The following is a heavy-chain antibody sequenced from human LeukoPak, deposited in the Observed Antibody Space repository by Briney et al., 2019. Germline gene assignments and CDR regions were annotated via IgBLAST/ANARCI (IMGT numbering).Heavy chain of an antibody. Sequence: PGGSLRLSCAASGFTFSSYWMSWVRQAPGEGLEWVANIKQDGSEKYYVDSVKGRFTISRDNAKNSLYLQMDSLRAEDTAVYYCAREVGCGSCYDFDAIWFDPWGQGTLVTVSS. D-gene: IGHD2-15*01. CDR1: GFTFSSYW. CDR3: AREVGCGSCYDFDAIWFDP. V-gene: IGHV3-7*01. J-gene: IGHJ5*02. CDR2: IKQDGSEK.